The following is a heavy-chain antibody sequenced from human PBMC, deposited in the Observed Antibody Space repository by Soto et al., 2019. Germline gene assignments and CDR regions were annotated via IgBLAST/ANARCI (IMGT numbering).Heavy chain of an antibody. D-gene: IGHD6-13*01. J-gene: IGHJ5*02. CDR2: IYWDDDK. V-gene: IGHV2-5*02. Sequence: GSGPTLGNPTQTLTLTCTFSGFSLSTSGVGVGWIRQPPGKALEWLALIYWDDDKRYSPSLKSRLTVTKDTSKNQVVLTMTNMDPVDTGTYYCAHMGYSSTWFSWFDPWGQGTLVTVSS. CDR1: GFSLSTSGVG. CDR3: AHMGYSSTWFSWFDP.